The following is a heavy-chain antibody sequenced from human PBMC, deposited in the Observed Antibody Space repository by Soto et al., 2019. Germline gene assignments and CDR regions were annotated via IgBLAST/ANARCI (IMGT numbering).Heavy chain of an antibody. Sequence: GGSLRLSCSASGFTFSSYAMHWVRQAPGKGLEYVSAISSNGGSTYYADSVKGRFTISRDNSKNTLYLQMSRLRAEDGAGYCCVTGRGGATGIDYWGQGTLVTVSS. CDR3: VTGRGGATGIDY. CDR1: GFTFSSYA. V-gene: IGHV3-64D*09. D-gene: IGHD1-26*01. J-gene: IGHJ4*02. CDR2: ISSNGGST.